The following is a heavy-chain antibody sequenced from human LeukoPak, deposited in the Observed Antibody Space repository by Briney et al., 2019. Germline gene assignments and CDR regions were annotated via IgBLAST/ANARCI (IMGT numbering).Heavy chain of an antibody. Sequence: SETLSLTCTVSGGSISSHYWSWIRQPPGKGLEWIGYIYYSGSTNYNPSLKGRVTISVDTSKNQFSLKLSSVTAADTAVYYCARDSVAYGGNLDAFDIWGQGTMVTVSS. J-gene: IGHJ3*02. CDR1: GGSISSHY. V-gene: IGHV4-59*11. CDR2: IYYSGST. CDR3: ARDSVAYGGNLDAFDI. D-gene: IGHD4-23*01.